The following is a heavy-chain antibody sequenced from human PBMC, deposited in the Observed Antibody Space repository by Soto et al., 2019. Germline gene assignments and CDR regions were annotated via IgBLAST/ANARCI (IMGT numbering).Heavy chain of an antibody. D-gene: IGHD1-26*01. V-gene: IGHV1-3*01. CDR1: GYTFTSYA. Sequence: QVQLVQSGAEVKKPGASVKVSCEASGYTFTSYAIHWVRQAPRQRLEWMGWINVGNGNTKYSQKFQGRVTITRDTSASTAYMELSSLRSEDTAVYYCARSVGAALSDYWGQGTLVTVSS. CDR2: INVGNGNT. CDR3: ARSVGAALSDY. J-gene: IGHJ4*02.